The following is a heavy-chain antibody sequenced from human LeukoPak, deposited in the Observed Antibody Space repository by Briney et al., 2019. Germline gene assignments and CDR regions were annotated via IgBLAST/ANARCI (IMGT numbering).Heavy chain of an antibody. Sequence: GGSLRLSCAASGFTVSSNYMSWVRQAPGKGLEWVSVIYSGGSTYYADSVKGRFTISRDNSKNTLYLQMNSLRAEDTAVYYCAKEKKYSSSYDYWGQGTLVTVSS. CDR1: GFTVSSNY. J-gene: IGHJ4*02. D-gene: IGHD6-6*01. V-gene: IGHV3-53*01. CDR3: AKEKKYSSSYDY. CDR2: IYSGGST.